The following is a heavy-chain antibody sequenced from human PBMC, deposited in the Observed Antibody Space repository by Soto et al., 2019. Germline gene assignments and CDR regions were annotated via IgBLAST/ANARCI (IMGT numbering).Heavy chain of an antibody. CDR1: GFTFSSYA. CDR3: VKGYYYDSSGYYFSAFDI. V-gene: IGHV3-64D*06. Sequence: SLGLSCSASGFTFSSYAMHWVRQAPGKGLEYVSAISSNGGSTYYADSVKGRFTISRDNSKNTLYLQMSSLRAEDTAVYYCVKGYYYDSSGYYFSAFDIWGQGTMVTVSS. CDR2: ISSNGGST. D-gene: IGHD3-22*01. J-gene: IGHJ3*02.